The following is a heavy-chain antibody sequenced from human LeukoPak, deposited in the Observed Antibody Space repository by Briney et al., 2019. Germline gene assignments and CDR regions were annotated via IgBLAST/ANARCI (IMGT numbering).Heavy chain of an antibody. J-gene: IGHJ4*02. D-gene: IGHD5-12*01. Sequence: PGGSLRLSCSASRFTFSNYAMHWVRQAPGKGLEYVSAISGNGGSIYYADSVKGRFTIARDNSKNTLYLQMSSLRAEDTAVYYCVKEFLVATIRGVFDYWGRGTLVTVSS. CDR2: ISGNGGSI. V-gene: IGHV3-64D*08. CDR3: VKEFLVATIRGVFDY. CDR1: RFTFSNYA.